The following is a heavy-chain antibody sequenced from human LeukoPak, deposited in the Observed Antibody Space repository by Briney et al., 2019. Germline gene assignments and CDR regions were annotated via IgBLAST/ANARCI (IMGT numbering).Heavy chain of an antibody. CDR3: AKEVRAVTKPHLNYYYYYGMDV. Sequence: GGSLRLSCAASRFTFSSYAMSWVRQAPGKGLEWVSAISGSGGSTYYADSVKGRFTISRDNSKNTLYLQMNSLRAEDTAVYYCAKEVRAVTKPHLNYYYYYGMDVWGQGTTVTVSS. CDR2: ISGSGGST. J-gene: IGHJ6*02. D-gene: IGHD4-11*01. V-gene: IGHV3-23*01. CDR1: RFTFSSYA.